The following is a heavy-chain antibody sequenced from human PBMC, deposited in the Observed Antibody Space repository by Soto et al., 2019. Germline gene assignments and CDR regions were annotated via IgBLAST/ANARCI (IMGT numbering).Heavy chain of an antibody. Sequence: RLSCAASGFTFSNAWMIWVRQAPGKGLEWVGRIKRKSDGGTTDYAAPVKGRFTISRDDSANTLYLQMNSLKTEDTAVYFCAVNDYLDYWGQGALVTVSS. CDR1: GFTFSNAW. CDR3: AVNDYLDY. CDR2: IKRKSDGGTT. J-gene: IGHJ4*02. V-gene: IGHV3-15*01.